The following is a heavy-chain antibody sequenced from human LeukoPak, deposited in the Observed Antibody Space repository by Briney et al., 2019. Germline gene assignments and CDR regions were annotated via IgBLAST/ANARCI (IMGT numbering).Heavy chain of an antibody. D-gene: IGHD2-15*01. CDR2: INSSGGST. J-gene: IGHJ6*03. Sequence: ASVKVSCKASGYTFTSCYMHWVRQAPGQGLECMGIINSSGGSTSYAQKFQGGVTMTRDTSTSTVYMELSSLRSEDTAVYYCARQGVAADIYYYMDVWGKGTTVTVSS. CDR3: ARQGVAADIYYYMDV. CDR1: GYTFTSCY. V-gene: IGHV1-46*03.